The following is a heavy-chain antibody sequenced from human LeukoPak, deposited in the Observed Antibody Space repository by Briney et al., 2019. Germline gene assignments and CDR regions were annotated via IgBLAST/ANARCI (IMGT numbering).Heavy chain of an antibody. CDR2: IYHSGST. V-gene: IGHV4-38-2*02. Sequence: SETLSLTCTVSGYSISSGYYWGWIRQSPGKGLEWIGSIYHSGSTYYNPSLKSRVTISVDTSKSQFSLKLSSVTAADTAVYYCARGVVAGKARFFDYWGQGTLVTVSS. J-gene: IGHJ4*02. CDR3: ARGVVAGKARFFDY. D-gene: IGHD6-19*01. CDR1: GYSISSGYY.